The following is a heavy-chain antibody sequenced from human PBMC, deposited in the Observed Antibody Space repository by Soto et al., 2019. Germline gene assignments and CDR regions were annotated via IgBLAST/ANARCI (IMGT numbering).Heavy chain of an antibody. Sequence: GESLKISCKGSGYSFTSYWIGWVRQMPGKGLEWMGIIYPGDSDTRYSPSVQGQVTISADKSISTAYLQWSSLKASAAAMDDCASRTLGIGSDDSFDIWGQGTMVTVSS. D-gene: IGHD7-27*01. CDR3: ASRTLGIGSDDSFDI. CDR2: IYPGDSDT. CDR1: GYSFTSYW. V-gene: IGHV5-51*01. J-gene: IGHJ3*02.